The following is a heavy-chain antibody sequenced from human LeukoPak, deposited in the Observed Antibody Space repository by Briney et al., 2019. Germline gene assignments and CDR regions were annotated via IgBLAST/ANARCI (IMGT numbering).Heavy chain of an antibody. J-gene: IGHJ3*02. CDR1: GGSISSYY. CDR2: IYTSGST. CDR3: ARDGYYDFWSGYPPYAFDI. D-gene: IGHD3-3*01. V-gene: IGHV4-4*07. Sequence: SETLSLTCTVSGGSISSYYWSWIRQPAGKGLEWTGRIYTSGSTNYNPSLKSRVTMSVDTSKNQFSLKLSSVTAADTAVNYCARDGYYDFWSGYPPYAFDIWGQGTMVTVSS.